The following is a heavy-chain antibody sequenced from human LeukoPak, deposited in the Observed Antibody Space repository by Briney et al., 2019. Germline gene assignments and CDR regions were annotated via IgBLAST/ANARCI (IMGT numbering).Heavy chain of an antibody. J-gene: IGHJ4*02. D-gene: IGHD2-15*01. CDR3: ARPELPGWSVLFDF. CDR1: GFTFSSYA. Sequence: PGGSLRLSCAASGFTFSSYAMSWVRQAPGKGLEWVSAISGSGGSTYYADSVKGRFTISRDNAKNSLDLQMNSLRAEDTAVYYCARPELPGWSVLFDFWGQGTLVTVSS. CDR2: ISGSGGST. V-gene: IGHV3-23*01.